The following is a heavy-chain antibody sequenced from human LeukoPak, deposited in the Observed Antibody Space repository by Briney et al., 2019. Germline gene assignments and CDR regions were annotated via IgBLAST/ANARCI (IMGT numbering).Heavy chain of an antibody. D-gene: IGHD2-2*02. CDR1: GGSISSYY. V-gene: IGHV4-4*07. CDR2: IYTSGST. CDR3: ARDGDIVVVPAAIPHDAFDI. Sequence: SETLSLTCTVSGGSISSYYWSWIRQPAGKGLEWIGRIYTSGSTNYNPSLKSRVTMSVDTSKNQFSLKLSSVTAADTAVYYCARDGDIVVVPAAIPHDAFDIWGQGTTVTVSS. J-gene: IGHJ3*02.